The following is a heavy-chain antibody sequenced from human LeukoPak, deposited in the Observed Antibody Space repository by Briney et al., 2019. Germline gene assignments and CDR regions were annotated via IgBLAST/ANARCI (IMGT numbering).Heavy chain of an antibody. CDR1: GGSFSGYY. D-gene: IGHD3-10*01. Sequence: KASETLSLTCAVYGGSFSGYYWSWIRQPPGKGLEWIGEINHSGSTNYNPSLKSRVTISVDTSKNQFSLKLSSVTAADTAVYYCARVQRYGSGSYYYYYYYMDVWGKGTTVTVSS. J-gene: IGHJ6*03. CDR3: ARVQRYGSGSYYYYYYYMDV. V-gene: IGHV4-34*01. CDR2: INHSGST.